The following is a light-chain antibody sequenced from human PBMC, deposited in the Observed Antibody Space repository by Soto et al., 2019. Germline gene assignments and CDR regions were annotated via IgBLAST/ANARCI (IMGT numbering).Light chain of an antibody. Sequence: DIQMTQSPSSLSASVGDRVTITCRASQSINTYLNWYQQKPGKAPKLLIYGASSLQSGVPSRFSGSGSGTDFTLTIGSLQPEDFATYYCQQSFSHSRAFGPGTKVDIK. CDR2: GAS. CDR1: QSINTY. J-gene: IGKJ3*01. CDR3: QQSFSHSRA. V-gene: IGKV1-39*01.